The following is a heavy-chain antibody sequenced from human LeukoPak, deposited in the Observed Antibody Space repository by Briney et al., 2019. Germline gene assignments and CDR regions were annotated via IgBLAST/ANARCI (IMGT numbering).Heavy chain of an antibody. V-gene: IGHV1-46*01. J-gene: IGHJ4*02. Sequence: GASVKVSCKASGYTFTTRYLHWVRQAPGQGLEWIGIINTSGGGTNYAQKFQGRVTMTRDTSTSTVHMELGSLTSEDTAVYYCAREESGGYFDYWGQGTLVTVSS. CDR1: GYTFTTRY. CDR3: AREESGGYFDY. CDR2: INTSGGGT. D-gene: IGHD2-8*02.